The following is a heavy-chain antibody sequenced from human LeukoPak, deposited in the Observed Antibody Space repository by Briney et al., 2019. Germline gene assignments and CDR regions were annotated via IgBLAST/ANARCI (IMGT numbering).Heavy chain of an antibody. D-gene: IGHD1-26*01. J-gene: IGHJ3*02. V-gene: IGHV3-30*02. CDR1: GFTFSSYG. Sequence: PGGSLRLSCAASGFTFSSYGMHWVRQAPGKGLEWVAFIRYDGSNKYYADSVKGRFTISRDNSKNTLYLQMNSLRAEDTAVYYCAKVLSFTAVGATTGDAFDIWGQGTMVTVSS. CDR3: AKVLSFTAVGATTGDAFDI. CDR2: IRYDGSNK.